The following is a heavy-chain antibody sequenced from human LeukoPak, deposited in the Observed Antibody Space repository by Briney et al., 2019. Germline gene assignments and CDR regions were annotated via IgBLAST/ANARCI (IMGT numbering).Heavy chain of an antibody. D-gene: IGHD6-13*01. Sequence: GGSLRLSCVVSGFSLSNYAMSWVRQAPGKGLEWVSYISERGGSTTYADSVKGRFTISRDNAKNSLYLQMNSLRAEDTAVYYCARSGAAAGTPFDYWGQGTLVTVSS. CDR1: GFSLSNYA. CDR3: ARSGAAAGTPFDY. J-gene: IGHJ4*02. CDR2: ISERGGST. V-gene: IGHV3-23*01.